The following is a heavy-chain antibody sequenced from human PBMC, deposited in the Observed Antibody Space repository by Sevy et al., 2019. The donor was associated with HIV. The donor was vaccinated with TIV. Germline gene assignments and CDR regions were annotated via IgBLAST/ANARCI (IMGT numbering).Heavy chain of an antibody. D-gene: IGHD1-26*01. CDR1: GGSITSLY. CDR3: AGENAWGRGYS. Sequence: SETLSLTCTVSGGSITSLYWNWIRQPPGKGLEWIANIDYNGPINYNPSLKNRVTLSLDTSKNQFSLRLSSVTAADTAMYYCAGENAWGRGYSWGQGTLVTVSS. CDR2: IDYNGPI. J-gene: IGHJ4*02. V-gene: IGHV4-59*08.